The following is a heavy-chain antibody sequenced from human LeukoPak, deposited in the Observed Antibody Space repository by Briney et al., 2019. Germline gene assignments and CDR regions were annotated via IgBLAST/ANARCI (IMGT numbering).Heavy chain of an antibody. J-gene: IGHJ4*02. V-gene: IGHV3-30*03. Sequence: PGGSLRLSCAASGFTFRSFAMHWVRQAPGKGLEWVADISFDGSFRYYADSVKGRFTISRDNAKNSLYLQMNSLRAEDTAVYYCARGRGIRYSGSYDFDYWGQGTLVTVSS. CDR2: ISFDGSFR. D-gene: IGHD1-26*01. CDR1: GFTFRSFA. CDR3: ARGRGIRYSGSYDFDY.